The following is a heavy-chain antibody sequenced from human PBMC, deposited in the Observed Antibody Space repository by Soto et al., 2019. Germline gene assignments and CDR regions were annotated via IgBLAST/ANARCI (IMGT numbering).Heavy chain of an antibody. V-gene: IGHV3-9*01. CDR2: ISWNSGSI. CDR1: GFTFDDYA. CDR3: AKALYSNYLGGGDY. D-gene: IGHD4-4*01. J-gene: IGHJ4*02. Sequence: EVQLVESGGGLVQPGRSLRLSCAASGFTFDDYAMHWVRQAPGKGLEWVSGISWNSGSIGYADSVKGRFTISRDNAKNSLYLQMNSLRAEDTALYYCAKALYSNYLGGGDYWGQGTLVTVSS.